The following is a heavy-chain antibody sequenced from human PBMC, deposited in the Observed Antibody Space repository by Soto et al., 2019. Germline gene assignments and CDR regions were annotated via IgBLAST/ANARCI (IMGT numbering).Heavy chain of an antibody. CDR3: ARGEAAAGTKRFDY. CDR2: IKQDGSEK. CDR1: GFTFSSYW. D-gene: IGHD6-13*01. Sequence: GGSLRLSCAASGFTFSSYWMSWVRQAPGKGLEWVANIKQDGSEKYNVDSVKGRFTISRDNAKNSLYLQMNSLRAEDTAVYYCARGEAAAGTKRFDYWGQGTLVTVSS. V-gene: IGHV3-7*05. J-gene: IGHJ4*02.